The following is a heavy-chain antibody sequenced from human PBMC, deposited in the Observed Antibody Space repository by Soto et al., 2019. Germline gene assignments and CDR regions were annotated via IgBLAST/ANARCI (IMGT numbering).Heavy chain of an antibody. V-gene: IGHV3-30-3*01. CDR1: GFTFSSYA. CDR3: ARGEAVAGPYRVERRDY. Sequence: GGSLRLSCAASGFTFSSYAMHWVRQAPGKGLEWVAVISYDGSNKYYADSVKGRFTISRDNSKNTLYLQMNSLRAEDTAVYYCARGEAVAGPYRVERRDYWGQGTLVTVSS. CDR2: ISYDGSNK. D-gene: IGHD6-19*01. J-gene: IGHJ4*02.